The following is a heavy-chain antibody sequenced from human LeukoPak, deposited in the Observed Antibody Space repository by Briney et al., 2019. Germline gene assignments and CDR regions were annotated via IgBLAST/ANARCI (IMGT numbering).Heavy chain of an antibody. Sequence: SETLSLTCAVYGGSFSGYYWSWIRQPPGKGLEWIGEINHSGSTNYNPSLKSRVTISVDTSKNQFSLKLSSVTAADTAVYYCAREMVAARYWGQGTLVTVSS. D-gene: IGHD6-6*01. J-gene: IGHJ4*02. V-gene: IGHV4-34*01. CDR3: AREMVAARY. CDR1: GGSFSGYY. CDR2: INHSGST.